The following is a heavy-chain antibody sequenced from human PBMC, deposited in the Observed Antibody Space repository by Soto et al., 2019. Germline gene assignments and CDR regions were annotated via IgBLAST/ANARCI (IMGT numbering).Heavy chain of an antibody. CDR1: GVSVSSGSYY. CDR3: ARDSRYSSGWYPGYNWFDP. CDR2: ISDSGST. V-gene: IGHV4-61*01. J-gene: IGHJ5*02. D-gene: IGHD6-19*01. Sequence: SETLSLTCTVSGVSVSSGSYYWSWIRQPPGKGLEWIGYISDSGSTNYTPSLKSRVTISVDTSKNQFSLKLSSVTAAYTAVYYRARDSRYSSGWYPGYNWFDPRGQGALVTDSP.